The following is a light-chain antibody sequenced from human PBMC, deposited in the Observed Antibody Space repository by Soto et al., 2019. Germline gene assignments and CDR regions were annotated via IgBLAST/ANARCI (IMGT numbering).Light chain of an antibody. J-gene: IGKJ1*01. V-gene: IGKV1-5*03. CDR3: QQYNSYSRT. CDR2: KAS. CDR1: QSISSW. Sequence: DIPMTHSPSTLSASVGRRLTLCCRASQSISSWLAWYQQKPGKAPKLMIYKASSLESGVPSRFSGSESGTEFTLTISSLQPDDFATYYCQQYNSYSRTFSQGTKVDIK.